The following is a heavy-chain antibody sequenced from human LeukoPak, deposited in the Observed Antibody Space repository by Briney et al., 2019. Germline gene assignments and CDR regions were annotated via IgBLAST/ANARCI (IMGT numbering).Heavy chain of an antibody. J-gene: IGHJ4*02. Sequence: GGSLRLSCAASGFTFSSYGMHWVRQAPGKGLEWVAVISYDGSNKYYADSVKGRFTISRDNSKNTLYLQMNSLRAEDTAVYYCAKPHSSGWSPNDYWGQGTLVTVSS. CDR1: GFTFSSYG. CDR3: AKPHSSGWSPNDY. V-gene: IGHV3-30*18. D-gene: IGHD6-19*01. CDR2: ISYDGSNK.